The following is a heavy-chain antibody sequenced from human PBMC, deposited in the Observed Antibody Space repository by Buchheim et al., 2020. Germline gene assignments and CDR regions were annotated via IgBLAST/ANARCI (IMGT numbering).Heavy chain of an antibody. CDR1: GGSISSGGYY. V-gene: IGHV4-31*03. Sequence: VQLQESGPGLVKPSQTLSLTCTVSGGSISSGGYYWNWIRRHPGKGLEWIGYIYNGVTTHYNPSLRSRLIISVDKSENQFSLKLSSVTAADTAVYYCARAGYYDSRGYLGDFDYWGQGTL. D-gene: IGHD3-22*01. J-gene: IGHJ4*02. CDR2: IYNGVTT. CDR3: ARAGYYDSRGYLGDFDY.